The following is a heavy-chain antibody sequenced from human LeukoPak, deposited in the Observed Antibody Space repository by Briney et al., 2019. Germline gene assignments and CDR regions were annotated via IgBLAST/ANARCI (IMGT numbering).Heavy chain of an antibody. CDR3: ARTTVVTLIDY. CDR2: IISSSSYI. Sequence: PGVSLRLSCAASGFTFSGSSMSWVRQAPGKGLEWVSSIISSSSYIYYADSVNGRFTVSRDNAKNSLYLLMNSLRAEDTAVYYCARTTVVTLIDYWGQGTLVTVSS. J-gene: IGHJ4*02. CDR1: GFTFSGSS. D-gene: IGHD4-23*01. V-gene: IGHV3-21*01.